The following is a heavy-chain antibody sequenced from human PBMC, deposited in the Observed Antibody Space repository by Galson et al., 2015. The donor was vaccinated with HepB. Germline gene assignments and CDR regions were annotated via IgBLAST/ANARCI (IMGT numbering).Heavy chain of an antibody. Sequence: SLRLSCAASGFTFSSYGMHWVRQAPGKGLEWVAVISYDGSNKYYADSVKGRFTISRDNSKNTLYLQMNSLRAEDTAVYYCAKAAKKSALSVWFDPWGQGTLVTVSS. CDR2: ISYDGSNK. CDR3: AKAAKKSALSVWFDP. V-gene: IGHV3-30*18. CDR1: GFTFSSYG. J-gene: IGHJ5*02.